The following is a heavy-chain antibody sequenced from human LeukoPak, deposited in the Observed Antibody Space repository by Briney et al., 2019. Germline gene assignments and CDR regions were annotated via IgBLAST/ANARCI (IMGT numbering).Heavy chain of an antibody. D-gene: IGHD1-26*01. Sequence: SETLSLTCTVSGYSISSGYYWGWIRQPPGKGLEWIGSIYHSGSTYYNPSLKSRVTISVDTSKNHLSLKVNFVTAADTAVYYCARGASGTLYDAFDIWGQGTMVTVSS. J-gene: IGHJ3*02. V-gene: IGHV4-38-2*02. CDR3: ARGASGTLYDAFDI. CDR2: IYHSGST. CDR1: GYSISSGYY.